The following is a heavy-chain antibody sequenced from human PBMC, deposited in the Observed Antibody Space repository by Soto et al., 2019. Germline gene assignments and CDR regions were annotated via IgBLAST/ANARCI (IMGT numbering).Heavy chain of an antibody. J-gene: IGHJ3*02. CDR2: IYPGDSDT. D-gene: IGHD6-19*01. CDR1: GYSFTSYW. CDR3: ARHKAPMYSSGWYDASDI. V-gene: IGHV5-51*01. Sequence: PGESLKISCKGSGYSFTSYWIGWVRQMPGKGLEWMGIIYPGDSDTRYSPSFQGQVTISADKSISTAYLQWSSLKASDTAMYYCARHKAPMYSSGWYDASDIWGQGTMVTVSS.